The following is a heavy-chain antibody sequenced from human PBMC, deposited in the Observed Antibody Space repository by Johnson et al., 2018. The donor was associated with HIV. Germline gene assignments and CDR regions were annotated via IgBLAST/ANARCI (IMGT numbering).Heavy chain of an antibody. V-gene: IGHV3-23*04. CDR1: GFTFSSYA. D-gene: IGHD6-6*01. CDR2: ISGSGGST. Sequence: EVQLVESGGGLVQPGGSLRLSCAASGFTFSSYAMSWVRQAPGKGLEWVSAISGSGGSTYYADSVKGRFTISRDNSRNTLFLQMNSLRAEDTGVYYCARVYSSSSAHAFDIWGQGTMVTVSS. CDR3: ARVYSSSSAHAFDI. J-gene: IGHJ3*02.